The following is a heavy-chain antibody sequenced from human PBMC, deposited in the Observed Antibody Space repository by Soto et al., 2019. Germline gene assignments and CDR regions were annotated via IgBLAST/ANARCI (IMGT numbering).Heavy chain of an antibody. V-gene: IGHV3-33*01. CDR2: IWYDGSTK. CDR3: ARNILPSSSLGYFDS. CDR1: GFTFSSYG. J-gene: IGHJ4*02. D-gene: IGHD6-6*01. Sequence: QVQLVESGGGVVQPGRSLRLSCAASGFTFSSYGMHWVRQAPGKGLEWLAVIWYDGSTKDYADSVKGRFTISRDSSTNTLYLQMNSLRAHDTAVYYCARNILPSSSLGYFDSWGQGTPVTVSS.